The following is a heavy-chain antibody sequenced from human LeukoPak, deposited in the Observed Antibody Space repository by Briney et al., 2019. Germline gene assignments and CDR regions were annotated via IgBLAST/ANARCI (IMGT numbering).Heavy chain of an antibody. V-gene: IGHV1-18*01. CDR3: ARDDRITMVRALDY. CDR1: GYTFTSYG. Sequence: ASVKVSCKASGYTFTSYGISWVRQAPGQGLEWMGWISAYNGNTNYAQKLQGRVTMTTDTSTSTAYMELRSLKSDDTAVYYCARDDRITMVRALDYWGQGTLVTVSS. J-gene: IGHJ4*02. CDR2: ISAYNGNT. D-gene: IGHD3-10*01.